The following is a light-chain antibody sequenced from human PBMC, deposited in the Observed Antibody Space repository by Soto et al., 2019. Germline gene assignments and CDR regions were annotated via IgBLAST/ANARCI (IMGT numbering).Light chain of an antibody. CDR2: DAS. J-gene: IGKJ1*01. CDR1: QSVSSY. Sequence: EIVLTQSPATLSLSPGERATLSCRASQSVSSYLAWYQQKPGQAPRLLIYDASNRATGIPARFSGSGSGTDFTLTISSLEPEDFAVYYCQQRRNWPGTFGQGTKVEI. CDR3: QQRRNWPGT. V-gene: IGKV3-11*01.